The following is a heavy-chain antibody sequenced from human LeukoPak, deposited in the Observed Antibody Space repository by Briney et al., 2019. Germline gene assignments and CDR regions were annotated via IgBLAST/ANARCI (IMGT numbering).Heavy chain of an antibody. D-gene: IGHD3-10*01. V-gene: IGHV3-15*01. CDR1: GLTFSNAW. J-gene: IGHJ4*02. Sequence: GGSLRLSCAASGLTFSNAWMSWVRQAPGKGLEWVGQIKTKTDGGTTESAATVKGRFTISRDDSKNTLYLQMNSLKIEDTAMYYCTTLYGSGNYYWGQGTLVTVSS. CDR2: IKTKTDGGTT. CDR3: TTLYGSGNYY.